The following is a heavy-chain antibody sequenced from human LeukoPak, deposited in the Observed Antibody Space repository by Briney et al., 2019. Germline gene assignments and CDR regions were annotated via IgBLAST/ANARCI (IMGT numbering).Heavy chain of an antibody. CDR1: GGSFSGYY. D-gene: IGHD6-6*01. CDR2: INHSGST. V-gene: IGHV4-34*01. CDR3: ARRKAARDPFDY. J-gene: IGHJ4*02. Sequence: TSETLSLTCAVYGGSFSGYYWSWIRQPPGKGLEWIGEINHSGSTNYNPSLKSRVTISVDTSKNQFSLKLSSVTAADTAVYYCARRKAARDPFDYWGQGTLVTVSS.